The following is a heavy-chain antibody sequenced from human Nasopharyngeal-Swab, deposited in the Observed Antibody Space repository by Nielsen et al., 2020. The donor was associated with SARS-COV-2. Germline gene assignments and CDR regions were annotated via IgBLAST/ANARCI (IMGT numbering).Heavy chain of an antibody. V-gene: IGHV3-15*01. Sequence: GRSLRLSCAASGFTFSNAWRSWVGQAPGKGLEWVGRSKRKTDGGQTDYAAPVKGRFTISRDDSKNTLYLQMNSLKTEDTAVYYCTTDLHDYGDLDYWGQGTLVTVSS. CDR1: GFTFSNAW. J-gene: IGHJ4*02. CDR2: SKRKTDGGQT. D-gene: IGHD4-17*01. CDR3: TTDLHDYGDLDY.